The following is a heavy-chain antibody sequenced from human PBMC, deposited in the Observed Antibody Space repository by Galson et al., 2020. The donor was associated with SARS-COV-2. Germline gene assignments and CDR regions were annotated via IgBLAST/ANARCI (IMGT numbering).Heavy chain of an antibody. CDR3: ARDGGVGATVLQTYYYYDYMDV. J-gene: IGHJ6*03. V-gene: IGHV3-30*04. CDR1: GFTFSSYA. D-gene: IGHD1-26*01. CDR2: ISYDGSNK. Sequence: GGSLRLSCAASGFTFSSYAMHWVRQAPGKGLEWVAVISYDGSNKYYADSVKGRFTISRDNSKNTLYLQMNSLRAEDTAVYYCARDGGVGATVLQTYYYYDYMDVWGKGTTVTVSS.